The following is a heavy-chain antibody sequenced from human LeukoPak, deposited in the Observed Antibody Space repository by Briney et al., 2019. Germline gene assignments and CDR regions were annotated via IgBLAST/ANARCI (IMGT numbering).Heavy chain of an antibody. J-gene: IGHJ4*02. Sequence: GGSLRLSCAASGFTFSSYSMNWVRQAPGKGLEWVSSISSSSSYIYYADSVKGRFTISRDNAKNSLYLQMNNLGAEDTAVYYCARDLVVTPIDYWGQGTLVTVSS. CDR3: ARDLVVTPIDY. CDR1: GFTFSSYS. CDR2: ISSSSSYI. D-gene: IGHD4-23*01. V-gene: IGHV3-21*01.